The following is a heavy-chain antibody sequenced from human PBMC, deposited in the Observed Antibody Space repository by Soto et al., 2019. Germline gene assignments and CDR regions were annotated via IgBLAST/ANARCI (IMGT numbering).Heavy chain of an antibody. Sequence: PGGSLRLSCAASGFTFSSYGMHWVRQAPGKGLEWVAVISYDGSNKYYADSVKGRFTISRDNSKNTLYLQMNSLRAEDTAVYYCAKEVHRLGYCSSTSCYAYGMDVWGQGTTVTVSS. CDR3: AKEVHRLGYCSSTSCYAYGMDV. CDR2: ISYDGSNK. J-gene: IGHJ6*02. D-gene: IGHD2-2*01. CDR1: GFTFSSYG. V-gene: IGHV3-30*18.